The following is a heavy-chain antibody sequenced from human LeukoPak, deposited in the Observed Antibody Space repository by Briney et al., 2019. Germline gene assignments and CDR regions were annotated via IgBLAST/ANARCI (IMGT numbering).Heavy chain of an antibody. CDR1: GFTFTNSA. Sequence: SVKVSCKASGFTFTNSAVQWVRQARGQRLEWIGWIVVGSGNTNYAQKFQERVTITRDMSTSTAYMELNSLRSDDTAVYYCAADLPYSNYGPLDYWGQGTLVTVSS. J-gene: IGHJ4*02. V-gene: IGHV1-58*01. CDR3: AADLPYSNYGPLDY. CDR2: IVVGSGNT. D-gene: IGHD4-11*01.